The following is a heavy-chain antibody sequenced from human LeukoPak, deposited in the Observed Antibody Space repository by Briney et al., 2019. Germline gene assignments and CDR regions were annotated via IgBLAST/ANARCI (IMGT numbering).Heavy chain of an antibody. CDR3: AREYPRGGSDY. Sequence: PGGSLRLSCVSSGFTLSGYTMHWVGQAPGKGPESISAISGNGGSTVYIESVKGRFTISRDNSKNTLYLQMGSLRAEDMGVYYCAREYPRGGSDYWGQGTLVTVSS. CDR1: GFTLSGYT. D-gene: IGHD5-24*01. CDR2: ISGNGGST. J-gene: IGHJ4*02. V-gene: IGHV3-64*02.